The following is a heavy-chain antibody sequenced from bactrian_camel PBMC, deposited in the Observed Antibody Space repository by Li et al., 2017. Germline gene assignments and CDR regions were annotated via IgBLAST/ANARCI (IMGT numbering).Heavy chain of an antibody. Sequence: QRVESGGGLVQPGGSLRLACAASGFTFSSYAMSWVRQAPGKGLEWVSTITYGGSTTYYSDSVKGRFTISRDNAKNTLYLQLNRLKTEDTATYYCGRSAATYGWVPLGYQYIYWGQGTQVTVS. CDR1: GFTFSSYA. V-gene: IGHV3S31*01. J-gene: IGHJ4*01. D-gene: IGHD3*01. CDR3: GRSAATYGWVPLGYQYIY. CDR2: ITYGGSTT.